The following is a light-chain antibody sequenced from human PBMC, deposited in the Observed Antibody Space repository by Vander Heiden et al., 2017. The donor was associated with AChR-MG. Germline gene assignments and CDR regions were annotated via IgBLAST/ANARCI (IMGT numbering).Light chain of an antibody. V-gene: IGLV2-14*03. J-gene: IGLJ1*01. CDR2: DVN. CDR3: SSYTSGSTYV. Sequence: HSALTQPATVPGPPGQSITISRPGTSRAVAGYNTVSWYQQHPGKAPKVMIFDVNKRPSGISNRFSGSKSDNTASLTISGLQAEDEADYYCSSYTSGSTYVFGTGTKVTVL. CDR1: SRAVAGYNT.